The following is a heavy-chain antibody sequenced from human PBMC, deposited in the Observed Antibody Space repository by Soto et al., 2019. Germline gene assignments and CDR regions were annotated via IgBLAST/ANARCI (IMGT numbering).Heavy chain of an antibody. J-gene: IGHJ4*02. CDR1: GFTFSSYA. D-gene: IGHD2-2*01. V-gene: IGHV3-23*01. CDR2: ISGSGGST. Sequence: EVQLLESGGGLVQPGGSLRLSCAASGFTFSSYAMSWVRQAPGKGLEWVSAISGSGGSTYYADSVKGRFTISRDNSKNTLYLQMNSLRAEDTAVYYCAKDRNVVVPAAMRGGLDYWGQGTLVTVSS. CDR3: AKDRNVVVPAAMRGGLDY.